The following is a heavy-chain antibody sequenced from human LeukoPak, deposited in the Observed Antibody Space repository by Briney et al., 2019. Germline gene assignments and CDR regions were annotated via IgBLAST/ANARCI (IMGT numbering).Heavy chain of an antibody. CDR1: GFTFSDYS. Sequence: GGSLRPSCAASGFTFSDYSMNWVRQAPGKGLEWVSSISGRSSFIYYADSVKGRFTISRDNAKNSLYLQMNSLGAEDTAIYYCARGLARSDVGRWSWGQGTLVTVSS. V-gene: IGHV3-21*04. CDR3: ARGLARSDVGRWS. J-gene: IGHJ5*02. D-gene: IGHD2-15*01. CDR2: ISGRSSFI.